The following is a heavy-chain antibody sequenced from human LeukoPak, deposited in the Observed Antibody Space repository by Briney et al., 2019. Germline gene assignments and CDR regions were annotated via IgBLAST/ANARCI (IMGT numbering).Heavy chain of an antibody. CDR1: GGSFSGYY. CDR3: AREGVTTTRDWFDP. CDR2: INHSGST. J-gene: IGHJ5*02. Sequence: PSETLSLTCAVYGGSFSGYYWSWIRQPPGKGLEWIGEINHSGSTYYNPSLKSRVTISVDTSKNQFSLKLSSVTAADTAVYYCAREGVTTTRDWFDPWGQGTLVTVSS. V-gene: IGHV4-34*01. D-gene: IGHD4-17*01.